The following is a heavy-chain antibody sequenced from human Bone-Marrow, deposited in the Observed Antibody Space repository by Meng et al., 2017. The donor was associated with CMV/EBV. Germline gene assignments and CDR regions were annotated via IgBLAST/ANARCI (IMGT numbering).Heavy chain of an antibody. Sequence: GESLKISCAASGFTFSSYAMHWVRQAPGKGLEWVAVISYDGSSKYYADSVKGRFTISRDNSKNTLYLQMNSLRAEDTAVYYCARGYSKGLFGGMDVWGQGTTVTVSS. CDR3: ARGYSKGLFGGMDV. J-gene: IGHJ6*02. D-gene: IGHD4-11*01. CDR2: ISYDGSSK. V-gene: IGHV3-30*04. CDR1: GFTFSSYA.